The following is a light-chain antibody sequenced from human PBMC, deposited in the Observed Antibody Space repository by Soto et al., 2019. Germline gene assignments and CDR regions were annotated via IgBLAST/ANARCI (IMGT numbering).Light chain of an antibody. CDR3: QQRSNWPSIT. CDR2: DAS. V-gene: IGKV3-11*01. J-gene: IGKJ5*01. Sequence: EIVLTQSPATRSLSPGERATLSCRASQSVSSYLAWYQQKPGQAPSLLIYDASNRATGIPARFSGSGSGTDFTLTISSLEPEDFAVYYCQQRSNWPSITFGQGTRLEIK. CDR1: QSVSSY.